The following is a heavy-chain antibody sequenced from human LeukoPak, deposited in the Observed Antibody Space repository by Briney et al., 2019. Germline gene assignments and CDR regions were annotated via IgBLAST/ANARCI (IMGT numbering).Heavy chain of an antibody. CDR3: ARGRRLTKWLTTREYFQH. CDR1: GYTFTSYV. J-gene: IGHJ1*01. CDR2: MNPNRGNT. Sequence: GASVTVSCKASGYTFTSYVIHWVRQATGQGLEWMGWMNPNRGNTGYAQKFQGRVTMTRNTSISKAYMELSSLRSEDTAVYYCARGRRLTKWLTTREYFQHWGQGTLVTVSS. D-gene: IGHD6-19*01. V-gene: IGHV1-8*01.